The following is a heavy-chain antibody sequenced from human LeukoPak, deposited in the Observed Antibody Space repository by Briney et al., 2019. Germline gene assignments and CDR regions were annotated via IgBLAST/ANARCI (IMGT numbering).Heavy chain of an antibody. CDR1: GGSFSGYY. Sequence: SETLSLTCAVYGGSFSGYYWSWIRQPPGKGLEWIGEINHSGSTNYNPSLKSRVTISVDTSKNQFSLKLSSVTAADTAVYYCARLGAVSYYYYYMDVWGKGTTVTVSS. J-gene: IGHJ6*03. V-gene: IGHV4-34*01. CDR3: ARLGAVSYYYYYMDV. D-gene: IGHD1-26*01. CDR2: INHSGST.